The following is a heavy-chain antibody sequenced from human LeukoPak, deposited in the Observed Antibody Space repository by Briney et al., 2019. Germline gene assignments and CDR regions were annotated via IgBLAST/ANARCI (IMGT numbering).Heavy chain of an antibody. CDR3: ARVGYSSSWYYFDY. D-gene: IGHD6-13*01. J-gene: IGHJ4*02. CDR2: IYSGGST. CDR1: GFTVSSNY. V-gene: IGHV3-66*01. Sequence: GSLRLSCAGSGFTVSSNYMSWVRQAPGKGLGGVSVIYSGGSTYYADSVKGRFTISRDNSKNTLYLQMNSLRAEDTAVYYCARVGYSSSWYYFDYWGQGTLVTVSS.